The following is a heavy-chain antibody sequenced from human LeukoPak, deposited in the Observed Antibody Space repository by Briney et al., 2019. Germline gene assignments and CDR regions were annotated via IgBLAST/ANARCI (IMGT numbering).Heavy chain of an antibody. Sequence: GASVKVSCKASGYTFTSYDINWVRQATGQGLEWMGWMNPNSGNTGYAQKFQGRVTMTRNTSISTAYMELSSLRSEDTAVYYCARVGYYDILTGYYSDAFDIWGQGTMVTVPS. CDR3: ARVGYYDILTGYYSDAFDI. V-gene: IGHV1-8*01. CDR2: MNPNSGNT. J-gene: IGHJ3*02. CDR1: GYTFTSYD. D-gene: IGHD3-9*01.